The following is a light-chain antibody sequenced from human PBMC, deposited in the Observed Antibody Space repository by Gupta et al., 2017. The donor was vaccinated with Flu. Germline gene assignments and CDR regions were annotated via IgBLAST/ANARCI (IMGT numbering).Light chain of an antibody. V-gene: IGLV1-40*01. CDR1: SSNIGAGYD. CDR2: GNS. CDR3: QSYDSSLSGLYV. Sequence: TISCTGSSSNIGAGYDVHWYQQLPGTAPKLLIYGNSNRPSGVPDRFSGSKSGTSASLAITXLXAEDEAXYYCQSYDSSLSGLYVFGTGTKVTVL. J-gene: IGLJ1*01.